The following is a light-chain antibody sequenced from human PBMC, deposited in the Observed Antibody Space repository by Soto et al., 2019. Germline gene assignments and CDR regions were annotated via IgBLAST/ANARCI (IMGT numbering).Light chain of an antibody. V-gene: IGKV1-5*01. CDR3: QQYDSYSWT. Sequence: DIKMTHSPSTLSASVGDRIPIXCRASQSISSWLAWYQQKPGKAPKLLIYDASSLESGVPSRFSGSGSGTEFTLTISSLQTDDFASYYCQQYDSYSWTFGQGTKVDIK. CDR2: DAS. CDR1: QSISSW. J-gene: IGKJ1*01.